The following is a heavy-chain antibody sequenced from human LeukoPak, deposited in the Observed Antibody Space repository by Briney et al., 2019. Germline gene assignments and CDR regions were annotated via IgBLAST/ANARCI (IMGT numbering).Heavy chain of an antibody. V-gene: IGHV1-18*04. CDR1: GYTFVSYG. CDR2: ISVCNGDT. J-gene: IGHJ4*02. CDR3: VRGGGFNSGFGY. Sequence: ASVKFSCKASGYTFVSYGITWVRQAPGQGLEWMGWISVCNGDTKYAQNLQGRVTLTTDTSTSTAYMELRSLRSDDTAVYYCVRGGGFNSGFGYWGQGTLVIVSS. D-gene: IGHD3-10*01.